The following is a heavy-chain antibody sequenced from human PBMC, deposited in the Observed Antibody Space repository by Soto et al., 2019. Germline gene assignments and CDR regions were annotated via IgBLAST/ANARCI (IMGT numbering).Heavy chain of an antibody. CDR2: IKQDGSEK. CDR1: GFTFSSYW. J-gene: IGHJ4*02. V-gene: IGHV3-7*01. CDR3: ARHTWSVTTVTTGFDY. Sequence: EVQLVESGGGLVQPGGSLRLSCAASGFTFSSYWMSWVRQAPGKGLEWVANIKQDGSEKYYVDSVKGRFTISRDNAKNSLYLQLISLRAEDTAVHYCARHTWSVTTVTTGFDYWGQGTLVTVSS. D-gene: IGHD4-17*01.